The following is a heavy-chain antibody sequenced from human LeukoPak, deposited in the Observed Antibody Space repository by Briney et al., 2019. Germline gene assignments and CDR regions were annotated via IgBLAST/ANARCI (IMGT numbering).Heavy chain of an antibody. D-gene: IGHD4-17*01. CDR1: GYTFTSYD. V-gene: IGHV1-46*01. Sequence: ASVKVSCKASGYTFTSYDIHWVRQAPGQGLEWMGVINPSSGSTSYAQRFQGRVTMTPDTSTSTVYMELSRLRSEDTAVYYCAKGNQTNDGEYLYYFDYWGQGTLLTVSS. CDR2: INPSSGST. J-gene: IGHJ4*02. CDR3: AKGNQTNDGEYLYYFDY.